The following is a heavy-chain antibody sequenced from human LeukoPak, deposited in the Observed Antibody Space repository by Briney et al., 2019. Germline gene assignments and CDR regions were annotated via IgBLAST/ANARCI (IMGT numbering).Heavy chain of an antibody. CDR3: VRSVVPAAKRGYYFDY. CDR1: GGSISSYY. CDR2: IYTSGST. D-gene: IGHD2-2*01. Sequence: TETLSLTCTVSGGSISSYYWSWIRQPAGKGLEWIGRIYTSGSTNYNPSLKSRVTMSVDTSKNQFSLKLSSVTAADTAVYYCVRSVVPAAKRGYYFDYWGQGTLVTLSS. V-gene: IGHV4-4*07. J-gene: IGHJ4*02.